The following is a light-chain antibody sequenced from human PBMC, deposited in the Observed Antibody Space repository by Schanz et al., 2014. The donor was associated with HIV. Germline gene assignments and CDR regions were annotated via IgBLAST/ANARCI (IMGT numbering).Light chain of an antibody. CDR1: RSVNSN. CDR3: QKYDSAPLT. J-gene: IGKJ3*01. CDR2: RAS. V-gene: IGKV3-15*01. Sequence: EIVMTQSPVTLSVSPGERVTLSCRASRSVNSNLAWYQQKPGQAPRLLIYRASTRATGIPARFSGSGSGTEFTLTISSLLSEDVATYYCQKYDSAPLTFGPGTKVDIK.